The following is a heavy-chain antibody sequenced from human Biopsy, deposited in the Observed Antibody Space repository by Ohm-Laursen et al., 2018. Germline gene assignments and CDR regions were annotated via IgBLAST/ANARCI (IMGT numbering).Heavy chain of an antibody. J-gene: IGHJ4*02. D-gene: IGHD6-19*01. CDR3: ALQSVAQMENLDY. CDR1: GFSFTGYY. V-gene: IGHV1-2*02. Sequence: ASVKVSCKVSGFSFTGYYIHWVRQAPGQGLEWMGWISPKSGGTNYAQKFQGNITMTKNTSMSTAYMEMSRLRSDDTAVYYCALQSVAQMENLDYWGQGTLVTVSS. CDR2: ISPKSGGT.